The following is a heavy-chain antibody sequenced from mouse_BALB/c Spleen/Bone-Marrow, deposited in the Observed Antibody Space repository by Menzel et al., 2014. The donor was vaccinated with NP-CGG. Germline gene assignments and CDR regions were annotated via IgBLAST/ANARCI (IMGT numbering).Heavy chain of an antibody. J-gene: IGHJ3*01. D-gene: IGHD2-2*01. CDR3: ARSYGYERSWFAY. V-gene: IGHV1-18*01. CDR2: INPNNGGT. Sequence: EVQLHQSGPEVVKPGASVKISCKTSGYTFTEYTMHWVKQSHGKSLEWIRGINPNNGGTTYNQKFKGKATLTVDKSSSTAYMELRSLSSEDSAVYYCARSYGYERSWFAYWGQGTLVTVSA. CDR1: GYTFTEYT.